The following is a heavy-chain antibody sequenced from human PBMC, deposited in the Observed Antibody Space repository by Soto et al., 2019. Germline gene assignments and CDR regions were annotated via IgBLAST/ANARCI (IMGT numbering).Heavy chain of an antibody. D-gene: IGHD2-21*02. Sequence: EVQLVESGGGLVQPGGSLRLSCAASGFTFRSYWMHWVRQVPGKGLVWVSRIRSDGSSTNYADSVKGRFTISRDNAKNTVYLQMNSLRAEDTAVYYCASSVAGGDRLDYFYGLDAWGQWTTVTVSS. J-gene: IGHJ6*02. CDR3: ASSVAGGDRLDYFYGLDA. CDR2: IRSDGSST. V-gene: IGHV3-74*01. CDR1: GFTFRSYW.